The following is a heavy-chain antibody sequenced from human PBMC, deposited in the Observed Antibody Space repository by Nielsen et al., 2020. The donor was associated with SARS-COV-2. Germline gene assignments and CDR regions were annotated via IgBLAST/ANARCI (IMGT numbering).Heavy chain of an antibody. CDR3: AKEGGVYYFDY. J-gene: IGHJ4*02. V-gene: IGHV3-30*02. D-gene: IGHD3-16*01. CDR2: IWYDGSNK. CDR1: GFTFSSYG. Sequence: GESLKISCAASGFTFSSYGMHWVRQAPGKGLEWVAVIWYDGSNKYYADSVKGRFTISRDNSKNTLYLQMNSLRAEDTAVYYCAKEGGVYYFDYWGQGTLVTVSS.